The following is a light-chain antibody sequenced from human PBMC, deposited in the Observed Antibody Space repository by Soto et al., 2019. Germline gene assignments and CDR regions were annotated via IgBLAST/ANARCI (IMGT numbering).Light chain of an antibody. V-gene: IGKV1-5*01. J-gene: IGKJ3*01. Sequence: DIQMTQSPSTLSASVGDRVTITCRASQSISNWLAWYQQKPGKAPKLLIYDASNLESGVPSRFSGSGSGTEFTLTISSLQADDFATYYSQQYNSYSRFGPGTKVDIK. CDR3: QQYNSYSR. CDR2: DAS. CDR1: QSISNW.